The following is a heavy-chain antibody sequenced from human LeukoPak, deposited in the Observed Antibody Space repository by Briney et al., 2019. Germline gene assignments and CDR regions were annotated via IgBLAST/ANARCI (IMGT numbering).Heavy chain of an antibody. CDR3: VKDRTINGRSSPIDS. D-gene: IGHD1-26*01. CDR1: GFSFTTYG. V-gene: IGHV3-30*18. J-gene: IGHJ4*02. CDR2: ISYDGRNQ. Sequence: GGSLRLSCAASGFSFTTYGMHWVRQAPLKGLEWVAAISYDGRNQNYVDSVKGRFTIFRDNSQNTLYLQMNSLRAEDTALYYCVKDRTINGRSSPIDSWGLGTLVTVSS.